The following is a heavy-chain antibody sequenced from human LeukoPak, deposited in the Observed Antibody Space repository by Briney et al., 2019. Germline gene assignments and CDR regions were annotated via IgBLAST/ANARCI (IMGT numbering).Heavy chain of an antibody. CDR2: IIPIFGTA. CDR1: GGTFSIYA. V-gene: IGHV1-69*13. Sequence: SVKVSCKASGGTFSIYAISWVRQAPGQGLEWMGGIIPIFGTANYAQKFQGRVTITADESTSTAYMELSSLRSEDTAVYYCARKGRGSSGWYFQDWGQGTLVTVSS. CDR3: ARKGRGSSGWYFQD. J-gene: IGHJ4*02. D-gene: IGHD6-19*01.